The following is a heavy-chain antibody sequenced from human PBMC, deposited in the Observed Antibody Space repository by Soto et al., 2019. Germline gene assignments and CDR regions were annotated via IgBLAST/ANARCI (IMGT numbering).Heavy chain of an antibody. CDR2: ISAYNGNT. J-gene: IGHJ6*02. Sequence: GASVKVSCKASGYTFTSYGISWVRQAPGQGLEWMGWISAYNGNTNYAQKLQGRVTMTTDTSTSTAYMELRSLRSDDTAVYHCERTGNYDILNGYYLYGMDVWGQGTTVTVSS. V-gene: IGHV1-18*04. CDR1: GYTFTSYG. D-gene: IGHD3-9*01. CDR3: ERTGNYDILNGYYLYGMDV.